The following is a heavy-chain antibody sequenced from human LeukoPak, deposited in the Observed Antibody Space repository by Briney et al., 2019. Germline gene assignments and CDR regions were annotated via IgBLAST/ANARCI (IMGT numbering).Heavy chain of an antibody. V-gene: IGHV4-31*03. Sequence: SETLSLTCSVSGGSISSGGYYWSWIRQHPGKGLEWIGYIYYSGSTYYNPSLKSRVTISVDTSKNQFSLKLSSVTAADTAVYYCARNGRRHYFDYWGQGTLVTVSS. D-gene: IGHD1-1*01. J-gene: IGHJ4*02. CDR3: ARNGRRHYFDY. CDR2: IYYSGST. CDR1: GGSISSGGYY.